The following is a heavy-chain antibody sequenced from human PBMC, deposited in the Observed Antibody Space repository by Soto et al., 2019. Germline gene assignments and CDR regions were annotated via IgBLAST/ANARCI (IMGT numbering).Heavy chain of an antibody. CDR2: MNPNSGKT. D-gene: IGHD3-16*01. V-gene: IGHV1-8*01. CDR1: GHTFTSYD. CDR3: TIAINGEIAYVH. J-gene: IGHJ4*02. Sequence: QVQLVQSGPEVEKPGASVKVSCKASGHTFTSYDINWVRQATGQGPEWMGWMNPNSGKTGYAQKFQGRVTMTRDTSIGTTYMELSSLRSEDTAVYYCTIAINGEIAYVHWGQGTLITVSS.